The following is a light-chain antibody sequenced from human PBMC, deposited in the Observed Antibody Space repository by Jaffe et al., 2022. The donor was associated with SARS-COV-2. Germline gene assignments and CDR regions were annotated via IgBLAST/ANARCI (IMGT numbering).Light chain of an antibody. CDR1: QSVSSY. CDR3: QQRNNWPLT. V-gene: IGKV3-11*01. CDR2: DAS. J-gene: IGKJ4*01. Sequence: EIVLTQSPATVSLSPGERATLSCRASQSVSSYLAWYQQKPGQAPRLLIYDASNRATGIPARFSASGSGTDFTLIISSLEPEDSAVYYCQQRNNWPLTFGGGTRVEIK.